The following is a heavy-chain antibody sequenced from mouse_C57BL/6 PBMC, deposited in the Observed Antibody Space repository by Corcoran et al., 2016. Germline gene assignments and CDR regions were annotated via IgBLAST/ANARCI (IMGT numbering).Heavy chain of an antibody. CDR1: GYTFTDYN. CDR2: INPNNGGT. V-gene: IGHV1-18*01. J-gene: IGHJ1*03. Sequence: EVQLQQSGPELVKPGASVKIPCKASGYTFTDYNMDWVKQSHGKSLEWIGDINPNNGGTIYNQKFKGKATLTVDKSSSTAYMELRSLTSEDTAGYYCARRGPLYWYFDVWGTGTTVTVSS. CDR3: ARRGPLYWYFDV.